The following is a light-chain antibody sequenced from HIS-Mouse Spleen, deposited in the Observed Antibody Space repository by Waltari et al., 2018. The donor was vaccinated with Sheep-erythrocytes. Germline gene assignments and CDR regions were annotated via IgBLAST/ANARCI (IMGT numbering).Light chain of an antibody. J-gene: IGLJ3*02. V-gene: IGLV1-51*01. CDR2: DNN. CDR1: SSNIGNNS. Sequence: QSVLTQPPSVSAAPGQKVTISCSGSSSNIGNNSVSWYHQLPGTTPKLLIYDNNKRPSGIPDRFSGSKSGTSATLGITGLQTGDEADYYCGTWDSSLSAGRVFGGGTKLTVL. CDR3: GTWDSSLSAGRV.